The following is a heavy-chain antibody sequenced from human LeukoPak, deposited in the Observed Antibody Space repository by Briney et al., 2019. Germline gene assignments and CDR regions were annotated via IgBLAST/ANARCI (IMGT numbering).Heavy chain of an antibody. Sequence: SVKVSCKASGGTFSSNVISWVRQAPGQGLEWMGRIIPIFGTANYAQKFQGRVTITTDESTSTAYMELSSLRSEDTAVYYCARETHWGSYRYFDYWGQGTLVTVSS. CDR2: IIPIFGTA. J-gene: IGHJ4*02. CDR3: ARETHWGSYRYFDY. D-gene: IGHD3-16*02. V-gene: IGHV1-69*05. CDR1: GGTFSSNV.